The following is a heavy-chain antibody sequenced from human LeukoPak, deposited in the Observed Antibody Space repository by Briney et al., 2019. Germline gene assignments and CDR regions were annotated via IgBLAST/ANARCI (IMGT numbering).Heavy chain of an antibody. CDR1: GGSISSYY. D-gene: IGHD5-12*01. J-gene: IGHJ6*02. V-gene: IGHV4-4*07. CDR3: AREGGGYSGYDLVTRYYYYGMDV. CDR2: IYTSGST. Sequence: PSETLSLTCTVSGGSISSYYWSWIRQPAGKGLEWIGRIYTSGSTNYNPSLKSRVTMSVDTSKNHFSLKLSSVTAADTAVYYCAREGGGYSGYDLVTRYYYYGMDVWGQGTTVTVSS.